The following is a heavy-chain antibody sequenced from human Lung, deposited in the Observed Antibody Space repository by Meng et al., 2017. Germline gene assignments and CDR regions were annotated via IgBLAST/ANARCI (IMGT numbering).Heavy chain of an antibody. J-gene: IGHJ4*02. CDR1: GFTFSNAW. CDR2: IKSKPDGETI. Sequence: VRMVESGGGLVEPGGSLRPSCEGTGFTFSNAWMSWIRQVQGKRLEWVGRIKSKPDGETIDYAAPVKGRFTISRDDSKNTVYLQMNSLKTEDTALYYCTGHIDYWGQGTLVTVSS. V-gene: IGHV3-15*01. CDR3: TGHIDY.